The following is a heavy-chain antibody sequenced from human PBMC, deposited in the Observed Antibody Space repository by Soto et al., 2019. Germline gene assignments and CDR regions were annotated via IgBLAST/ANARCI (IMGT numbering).Heavy chain of an antibody. J-gene: IGHJ4*02. CDR3: ARGHLLRGLTPFDY. CDR2: VYYSGST. D-gene: IGHD2-15*01. V-gene: IGHV4-31*03. Sequence: SETLSLTCTVSGGSISSGGYYWSWIRQHPGKGLEWIGYVYYSGSTYYNPSLKSRVTISVDTSKNQFSLKLSSVTAADTAVYYCARGHLLRGLTPFDYWGQGTLVTVS. CDR1: GGSISSGGYY.